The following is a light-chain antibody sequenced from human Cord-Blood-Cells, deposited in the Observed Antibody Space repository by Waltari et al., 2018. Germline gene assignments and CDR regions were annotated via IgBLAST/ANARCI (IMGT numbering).Light chain of an antibody. CDR3: AAWDDSLNGYV. J-gene: IGLJ1*01. Sequence: QSVLTQPPSASGTPGQRVTISCSGGSSNIGSTTVNCYQQLPGTAPKLLIYSNNQRPSGVPDRFSGSKSGTSASLAISGLQSEDEADYYCAAWDDSLNGYVFGTGTKVTVL. V-gene: IGLV1-44*01. CDR1: SSNIGSTT. CDR2: SNN.